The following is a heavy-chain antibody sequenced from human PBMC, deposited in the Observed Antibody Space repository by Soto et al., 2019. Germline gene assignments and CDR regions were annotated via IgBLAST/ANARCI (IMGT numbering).Heavy chain of an antibody. CDR2: IYYSGST. Sequence: SETLSLTCTVSGGSISSGGYYWSWIRQHPGKGLEWIGYIYYSGSTYYNPSLKSRVTISVDTSKNQFSLKLSSVTAADTAVYYCARVPTGIAAAGTYWFDPWGQGTLVTVSS. CDR1: GGSISSGGYY. CDR3: ARVPTGIAAAGTYWFDP. V-gene: IGHV4-31*03. D-gene: IGHD6-13*01. J-gene: IGHJ5*02.